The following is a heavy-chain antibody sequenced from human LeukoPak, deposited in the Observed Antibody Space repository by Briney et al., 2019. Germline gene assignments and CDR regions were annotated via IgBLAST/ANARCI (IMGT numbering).Heavy chain of an antibody. J-gene: IGHJ4*02. CDR3: ARDGTVTTGWY. D-gene: IGHD4-17*01. CDR2: ISSTGGTT. CDR1: GITFSSYG. V-gene: IGHV3-23*01. Sequence: GGSLRLSCAASGITFSSYGMSWVRQAPGKGLEWVSSISSTGGTTYYADSVKGRFTISRDNSKNTLYLQMNSLRAEDTAVYYCARDGTVTTGWYWGQGTLVTVSS.